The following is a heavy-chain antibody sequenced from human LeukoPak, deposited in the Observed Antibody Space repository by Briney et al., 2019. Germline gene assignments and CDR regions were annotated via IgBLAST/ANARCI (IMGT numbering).Heavy chain of an antibody. CDR2: IKHDGSEK. CDR1: GFTFSSYW. D-gene: IGHD6-19*01. V-gene: IGHV3-7*01. CDR3: VRAGNSGWYGDY. J-gene: IGHJ4*02. Sequence: GGSLRLSCAASGFTFSSYWMSWVRQAPGKGLEWVANIKHDGSEKYYVDSVKGRFAISRDNAKNLLYLQMNNLRAEDTALYYCVRAGNSGWYGDYWGQGTLVTVSS.